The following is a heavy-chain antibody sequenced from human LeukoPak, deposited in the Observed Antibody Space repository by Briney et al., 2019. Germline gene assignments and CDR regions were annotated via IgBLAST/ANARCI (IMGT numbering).Heavy chain of an antibody. CDR1: GFTFSSYW. CDR2: IKQDGSEK. V-gene: IGHV3-7*01. CDR3: ARDRGYYDSSGYYLSY. D-gene: IGHD3-22*01. Sequence: GGSLRLSCAASGFTFSSYWMSWVRQAPGKGLEWVANIKQDGSEKYYVDSVKGRFTISRDNAKNSLYLQMNSLRAEDTAVYYCARDRGYYDSSGYYLSYWGQGTLVTVSS. J-gene: IGHJ4*02.